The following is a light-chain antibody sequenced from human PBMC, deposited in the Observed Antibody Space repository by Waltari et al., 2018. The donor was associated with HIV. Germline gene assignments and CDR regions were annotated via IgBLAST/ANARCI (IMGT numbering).Light chain of an antibody. V-gene: IGKV1-27*01. CDR3: QEYRSAPQT. J-gene: IGKJ1*01. Sequence: DIQMTQSPSSLSASVGDGVTMTCRASQGIRHYLAWYQQKPGKVPKLLIHSASTLHSGVPFRFSGSGSGTDFTLTISNLQPEDVATYYCQEYRSAPQTFGQGTKVEIK. CDR2: SAS. CDR1: QGIRHY.